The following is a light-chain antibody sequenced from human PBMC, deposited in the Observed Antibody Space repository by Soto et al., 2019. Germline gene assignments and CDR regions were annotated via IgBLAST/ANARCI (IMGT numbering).Light chain of an antibody. CDR3: QQYHNWPPYT. CDR2: GAS. Sequence: EIVMTQSPATLSASPGERATLSCRASQSVNSNLAWYQQKPGQAPRLLIYGASTRATGIPARFSGSGSGTEFTLTISSLQSEDFAVYYCQQYHNWPPYTFGQGTKLEIK. V-gene: IGKV3-15*01. J-gene: IGKJ2*01. CDR1: QSVNSN.